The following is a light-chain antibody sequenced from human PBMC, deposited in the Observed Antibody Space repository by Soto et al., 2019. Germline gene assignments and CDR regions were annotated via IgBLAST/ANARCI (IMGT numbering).Light chain of an antibody. Sequence: QSVLTQPASVSGSPGQSITISCTGTSNVVGGYEYVSWYQQYPGKAPKLLIFDVSNRPSGVSDRFSGSKSGNTASLTISGLQVEDEAEYHCSSYTSSSIYVFGSGTKVTVL. CDR3: SSYTSSSIYV. CDR1: SNVVGGYEY. V-gene: IGLV2-14*03. CDR2: DVS. J-gene: IGLJ1*01.